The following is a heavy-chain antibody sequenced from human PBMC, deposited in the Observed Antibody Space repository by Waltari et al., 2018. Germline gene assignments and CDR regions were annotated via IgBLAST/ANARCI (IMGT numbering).Heavy chain of an antibody. V-gene: IGHV3-48*03. Sequence: EVQLMESGGGLVQPGGSLRLSCAPSGFTFSGYEMNWVRPAPGKGLEWVSYISSSGGTMFYAESVQGRFTISRDNAKSALYLQMNSTRAEDTAVYYCARDLPAGDIDYWGQGTLVTVSS. CDR2: ISSSGGTM. J-gene: IGHJ4*02. D-gene: IGHD6-13*01. CDR1: GFTFSGYE. CDR3: ARDLPAGDIDY.